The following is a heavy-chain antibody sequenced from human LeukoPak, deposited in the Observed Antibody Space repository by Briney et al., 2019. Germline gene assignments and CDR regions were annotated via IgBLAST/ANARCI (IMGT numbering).Heavy chain of an antibody. CDR3: ARDRDDFWSGPDNAFDY. CDR1: GYTFTSYD. J-gene: IGHJ4*02. CDR2: MNPNSGNT. Sequence: AASVTVSCKASGYTFTSYDINWVRQATGQGLEWMGWMNPNSGNTGYAQNFQGRVTMTRNTSISTAYMELSSLRSEDTAVYYCARDRDDFWSGPDNAFDYWGQGTLVTVSS. D-gene: IGHD3-3*01. V-gene: IGHV1-8*01.